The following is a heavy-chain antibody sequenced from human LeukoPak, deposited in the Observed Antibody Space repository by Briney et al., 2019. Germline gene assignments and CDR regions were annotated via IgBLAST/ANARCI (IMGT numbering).Heavy chain of an antibody. Sequence: PGGSLRLSCAASGFTFSSNWMHWVRQAPGKGLVWVSRINHDGSSTSYADSVKGRFTISRDNAKNTLYLQMNSLRAEDTALYFCARHCTSTSCYDYWGQGTLVTVSS. V-gene: IGHV3-74*01. J-gene: IGHJ4*02. CDR1: GFTFSSNW. CDR3: ARHCTSTSCYDY. D-gene: IGHD2-2*01. CDR2: INHDGSST.